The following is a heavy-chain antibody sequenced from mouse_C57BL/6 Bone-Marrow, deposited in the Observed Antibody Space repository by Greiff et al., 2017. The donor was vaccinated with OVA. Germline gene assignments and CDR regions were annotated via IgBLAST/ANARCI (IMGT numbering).Heavy chain of an antibody. V-gene: IGHV1-69*01. D-gene: IGHD4-1*01. Sequence: QVQLKQPGAELVMPGASVKLSCKASGYTFTSYWMHWVKQRPGQGLEWIGEIDPSDSYTNYNQKFKGKSTLTVDKSSSTAYMQLSSLTSEDFAVYYCARVGTDYFDYWGQGTTLTVSS. CDR2: IDPSDSYT. J-gene: IGHJ2*01. CDR1: GYTFTSYW. CDR3: ARVGTDYFDY.